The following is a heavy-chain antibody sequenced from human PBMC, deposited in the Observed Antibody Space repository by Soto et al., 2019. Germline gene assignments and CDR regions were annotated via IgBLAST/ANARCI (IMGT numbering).Heavy chain of an antibody. J-gene: IGHJ6*02. CDR3: AKDLLYCSGGSCSPYYGMDV. V-gene: IGHV3-30*18. CDR2: ISYDGSNK. D-gene: IGHD2-15*01. Sequence: PGGSLRLSCAASGFTFSSYGMHWVRQAPGKGLEWVAVISYDGSNKYYADSVKGRFTISRDNSKNTLYLQMNSLRAEDTAVYYCAKDLLYCSGGSCSPYYGMDVWGQGTTVTVSS. CDR1: GFTFSSYG.